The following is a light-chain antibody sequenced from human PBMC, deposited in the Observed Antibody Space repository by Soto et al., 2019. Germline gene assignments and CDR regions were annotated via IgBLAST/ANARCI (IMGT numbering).Light chain of an antibody. CDR1: QSISTF. J-gene: IGKJ1*01. V-gene: IGKV1-39*01. Sequence: DIQMTQSPSSLSASVGARVTITCRASQSISTFLNWYQQVPGKAPKLLIHDASRLQSGVPSRFSGSGSGTDVTLTIGSLQPEDFATYYCQQTYNTPWTFGQGTKVEI. CDR2: DAS. CDR3: QQTYNTPWT.